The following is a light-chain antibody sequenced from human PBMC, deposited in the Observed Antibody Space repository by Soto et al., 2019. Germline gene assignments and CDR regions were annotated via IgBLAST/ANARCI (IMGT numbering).Light chain of an antibody. CDR2: QVT. J-gene: IGLJ1*01. CDR3: KSYSSTSFYV. CDR1: GSDIATFNY. V-gene: IGLV2-14*01. Sequence: QSVLAQPASMSGSPGQSITISCTGSGSDIATFNYVSWYQQYPGKAPKLLMYQVTSRASGVSHRFSGSKSANTAALTISAIPAADEAEYYCKSYSSTSFYVFGNGTKGTVL.